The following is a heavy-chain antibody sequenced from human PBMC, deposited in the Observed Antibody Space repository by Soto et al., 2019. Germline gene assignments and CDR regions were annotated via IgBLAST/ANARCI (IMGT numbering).Heavy chain of an antibody. J-gene: IGHJ4*02. Sequence: QVQLVESGGGVVQPGRSLRLSCAASGFTFSSYGMHWVRQAPGKGLEWVAVIWYDGSNKYYADSVKGRFTISRDNSKNTLYLQRNSLRAGDTAVYYCARVGGGGSYYGGLDYGGKGTLVTVPS. D-gene: IGHD1-26*01. CDR2: IWYDGSNK. CDR1: GFTFSSYG. CDR3: ARVGGGGSYYGGLDY. V-gene: IGHV3-33*01.